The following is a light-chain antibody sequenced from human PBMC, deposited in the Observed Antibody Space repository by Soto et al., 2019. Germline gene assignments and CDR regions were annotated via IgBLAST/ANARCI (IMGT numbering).Light chain of an antibody. J-gene: IGLJ2*01. CDR2: DNN. V-gene: IGLV1-51*01. CDR3: GTWDSSLSAVV. Sequence: QSVLTQPPSVSAAPGQKVTISCSGGSSNIGKNYVSWYQQVPGTAPKLLIFDNNKRPSGIPDRFSGSKSGTSATLGITALQTGDEADYYCGTWDSSLSAVVFGGGTKLTVL. CDR1: SSNIGKNY.